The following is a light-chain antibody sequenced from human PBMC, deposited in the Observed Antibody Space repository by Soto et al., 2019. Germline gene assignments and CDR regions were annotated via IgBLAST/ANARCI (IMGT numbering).Light chain of an antibody. Sequence: QAVLTQPPSVSGAPGQRVTISCTGNSSNLGAGYDVHWYQQLPGAAPKLVIFGNRNRPSGVPERFSGSKSGTSASLAITGLQAEDEAEYYCQAYDYSVTASVFGGGTKVTGL. CDR2: GNR. CDR3: QAYDYSVTASV. CDR1: SSNLGAGYD. J-gene: IGLJ3*02. V-gene: IGLV1-40*01.